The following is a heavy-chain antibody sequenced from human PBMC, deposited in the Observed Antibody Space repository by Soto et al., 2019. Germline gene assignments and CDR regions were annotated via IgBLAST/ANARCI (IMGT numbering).Heavy chain of an antibody. V-gene: IGHV3-11*01. CDR3: ARDHCSRSNCYTRWYFDL. D-gene: IGHD2-2*02. CDR1: GFTFNDYY. J-gene: IGHJ2*01. Sequence: GGSLRLSCTASGFTFNDYYMNWFRQAPGKGLEWISYISNTGTTIYYADSVKGRFTISRDTSKNSLFPQMNSLRGEDTALYYCARDHCSRSNCYTRWYFDLWGRGTLVTVSS. CDR2: ISNTGTTI.